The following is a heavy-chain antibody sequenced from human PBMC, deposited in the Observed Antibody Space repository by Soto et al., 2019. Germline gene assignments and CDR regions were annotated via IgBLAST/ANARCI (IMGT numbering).Heavy chain of an antibody. D-gene: IGHD2-2*01. Sequence: SVKVSCKASGGTFSRYAISWVRQAPGQGLEWMGGIIPIFGTANYAQKFQGRVTITADESTSTAYMELSSLRSEDTAVYYCARGAIVVVPAANSDYYYYGMDVWGQGTTVTVSS. CDR2: IIPIFGTA. CDR3: ARGAIVVVPAANSDYYYYGMDV. V-gene: IGHV1-69*13. J-gene: IGHJ6*02. CDR1: GGTFSRYA.